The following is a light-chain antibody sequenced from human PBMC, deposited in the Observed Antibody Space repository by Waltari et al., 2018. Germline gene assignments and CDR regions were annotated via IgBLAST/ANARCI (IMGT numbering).Light chain of an antibody. V-gene: IGLV2-14*01. CDR1: SSDVGGYNY. CDR2: DVS. J-gene: IGLJ2*01. Sequence: QSALTQPASVSGSPGQSITISCTGTSSDVGGYNYVSWYQQHPGKAPKLMIYDVSNRPSGVSNRFSGSKYGNTASLTISGLQAEDEADYYCSSYTSTDVVFGGGTKLTVL. CDR3: SSYTSTDVV.